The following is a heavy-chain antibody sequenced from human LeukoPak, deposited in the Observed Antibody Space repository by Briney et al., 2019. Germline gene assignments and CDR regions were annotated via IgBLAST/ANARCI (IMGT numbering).Heavy chain of an antibody. J-gene: IGHJ4*02. Sequence: SETLSLTCTVSGGSISSGGYYWSWIRQHPGKGLEWIGYMYYSGSTYYNPSLKSRVTISVDTSKNQFSLKLSSVTAADTAVYYCARVSRLYSSSWYDYAFDYWGQGTLVTVSS. V-gene: IGHV4-31*03. CDR3: ARVSRLYSSSWYDYAFDY. CDR1: GGSISSGGYY. D-gene: IGHD6-13*01. CDR2: MYYSGST.